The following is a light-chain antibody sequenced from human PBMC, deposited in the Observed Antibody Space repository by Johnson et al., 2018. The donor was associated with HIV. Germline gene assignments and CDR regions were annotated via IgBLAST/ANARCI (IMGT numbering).Light chain of an antibody. V-gene: IGLV1-51*02. J-gene: IGLJ1*01. CDR3: GTWDSSLSAGGNV. CDR1: SSNIGNNF. CDR2: ENN. Sequence: QSVLTQPPSVSAAPGQKVTISCSGSSSNIGNNFVSWYQQLPGTAPKLLIYENNKRPSGIHARFSGSKSGTSATLGSTGLQTGDEADYYCGTWDSSLSAGGNVFGTGTKVTVL.